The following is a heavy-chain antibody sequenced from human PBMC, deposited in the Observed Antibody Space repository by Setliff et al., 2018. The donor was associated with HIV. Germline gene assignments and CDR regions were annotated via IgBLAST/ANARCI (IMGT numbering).Heavy chain of an antibody. Sequence: VKVSCKVSGDTFRNYAINWVRLAPGQGLEWMGGIIPIFGTANYAQKFQGRVTITADESTSTAYMELSSLRSEDTAVYYCARQTGDWFDPWGQGNLVTVSS. J-gene: IGHJ5*02. D-gene: IGHD3-10*01. CDR2: IIPIFGTA. CDR1: GDTFRNYA. V-gene: IGHV1-69*13. CDR3: ARQTGDWFDP.